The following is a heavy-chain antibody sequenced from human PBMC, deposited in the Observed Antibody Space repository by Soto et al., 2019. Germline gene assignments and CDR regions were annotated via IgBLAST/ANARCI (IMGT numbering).Heavy chain of an antibody. Sequence: SVKVSCKASGGTFSSYAISWVRQAPGQGLEWMGGIIPIFGTANYAQKFQGRVTITADESTSTAYMELSSLRSEDTAVYYCASINDMTTVDHVLSAADYYYYGMDVWGQGTTVTVS. D-gene: IGHD4-17*01. J-gene: IGHJ6*02. CDR2: IIPIFGTA. CDR1: GGTFSSYA. CDR3: ASINDMTTVDHVLSAADYYYYGMDV. V-gene: IGHV1-69*13.